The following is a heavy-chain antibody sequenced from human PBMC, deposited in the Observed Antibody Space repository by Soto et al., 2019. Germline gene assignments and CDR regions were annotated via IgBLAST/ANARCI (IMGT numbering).Heavy chain of an antibody. CDR1: GNTFTSNY. V-gene: IGHV1-46*03. CDR2: INPSGGSA. CDR3: ARGCTGDSCSFDY. D-gene: IGHD2-15*01. Sequence: ASVKVSCKASGNTFTSNYMHWVRQAPGQGHEWMGIINPSGGSASYAQKFQGRVTLTRDTSASTVYMELSSLRSEDTAVYYCARGCTGDSCSFDYWGQGTLVTVSS. J-gene: IGHJ4*02.